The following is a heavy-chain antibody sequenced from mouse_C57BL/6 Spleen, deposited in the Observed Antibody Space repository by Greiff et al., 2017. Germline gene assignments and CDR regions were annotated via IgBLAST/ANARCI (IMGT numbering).Heavy chain of an antibody. CDR2: ISSGGSYT. CDR3: ASLPDY. Sequence: EVLLVESGGDLVKPGGSLKLSCAASGFTFSSYGMSWVRQTPDKRLEWVATISSGGSYTYYPDSVKGRFTISRDSAKNTLYLQMSSLKSEDTAMYYCASLPDYWGQGTTLTVSS. J-gene: IGHJ2*01. V-gene: IGHV5-6*01. D-gene: IGHD2-1*01. CDR1: GFTFSSYG.